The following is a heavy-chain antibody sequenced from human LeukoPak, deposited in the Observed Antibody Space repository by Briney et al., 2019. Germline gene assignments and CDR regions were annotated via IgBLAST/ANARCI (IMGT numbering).Heavy chain of an antibody. CDR3: ATVPPDFIVATITRGVYYFDY. J-gene: IGHJ4*02. CDR2: FDPEDGET. Sequence: ASVKVSCKVSGYTLTELSMHWVRQAPGKGLEWMGGFDPEDGETIYAQKFQGRVTMTEDTSTDTAYMELSSLRSEDTAVYYCATVPPDFIVATITRGVYYFDYWGQGTLVTVSS. CDR1: GYTLTELS. D-gene: IGHD5-12*01. V-gene: IGHV1-24*01.